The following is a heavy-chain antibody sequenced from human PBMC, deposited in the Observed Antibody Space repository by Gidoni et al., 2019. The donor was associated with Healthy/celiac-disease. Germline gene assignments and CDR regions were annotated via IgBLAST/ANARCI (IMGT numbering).Heavy chain of an antibody. Sequence: QVQLVQSGAEVKKPGASVKVSCKASGYTFTSYGISWVRQAPGQGLEWMGGISAYNGNTNYAQKLQGRVTMTTDTSTSTAYMELRSLRSDDTAVYYCARDKYRGQQPSPYYYYYGMDVWGQGTTVTVSS. D-gene: IGHD6-13*01. CDR2: ISAYNGNT. J-gene: IGHJ6*02. CDR3: ARDKYRGQQPSPYYYYYGMDV. V-gene: IGHV1-18*01. CDR1: GYTFTSYG.